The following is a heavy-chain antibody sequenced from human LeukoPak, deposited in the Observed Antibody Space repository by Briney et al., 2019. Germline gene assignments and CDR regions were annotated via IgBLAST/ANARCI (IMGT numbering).Heavy chain of an antibody. D-gene: IGHD3-9*01. CDR1: GFTFDDYA. Sequence: GRSLRLSCAASGFTFDDYAMHWVRQAPGKGLEWVSGISWNSGSIGYADSVKGRFTISRDNAKNSLYLQMNSLRAEDTALYYCAKEGETYYDILTGYPAGGAFDYWGQGTLVTVSS. V-gene: IGHV3-9*01. CDR2: ISWNSGSI. CDR3: AKEGETYYDILTGYPAGGAFDY. J-gene: IGHJ4*02.